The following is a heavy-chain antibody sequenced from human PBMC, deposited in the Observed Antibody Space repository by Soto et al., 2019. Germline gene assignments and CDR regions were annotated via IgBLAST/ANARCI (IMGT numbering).Heavy chain of an antibody. CDR3: AKPLELSADR. V-gene: IGHV3-30*18. J-gene: IGHJ5*02. Sequence: PGWCLRRTCTDSGFSFNSYFMDWVRQAPGKGLEWVARILYDGIKEYYADPVKGRFTISRDNSKNTLYLQMDRLRVEDRAVYFCAKPLELSADRCGQGTPVSVRS. CDR1: GFSFNSYF. CDR2: ILYDGIKE. D-gene: IGHD1-26*01.